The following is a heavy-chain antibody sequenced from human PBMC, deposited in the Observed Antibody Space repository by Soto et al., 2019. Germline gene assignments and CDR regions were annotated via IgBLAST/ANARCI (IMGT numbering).Heavy chain of an antibody. J-gene: IGHJ4*02. CDR1: GFPFSSYW. D-gene: IGHD2-2*01. V-gene: IGHV3-74*01. CDR2: INSDGSST. Sequence: GGSLRLSCASSGFPFSSYWMHWVRQAPGKGLVWVSRINSDGSSTSYADSVKGRFTISRDNAKNTLYLQMNSLRAEDTAVYYCARDIVVVPAAPFDYWGQGTLVTVSS. CDR3: ARDIVVVPAAPFDY.